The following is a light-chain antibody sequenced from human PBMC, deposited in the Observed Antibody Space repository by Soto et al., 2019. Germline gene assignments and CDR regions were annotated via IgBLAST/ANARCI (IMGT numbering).Light chain of an antibody. Sequence: IQMTQSPSSVSASVGDSVTITCRASQLISSWLAWYQVKPEKAPKLLIYGASNRESGVPSRFSGSESGTLFTLTINSLQPEDSATYYCHQASSFPLTFGGGTTVEI. CDR1: QLISSW. J-gene: IGKJ4*01. CDR3: HQASSFPLT. CDR2: GAS. V-gene: IGKV1-12*01.